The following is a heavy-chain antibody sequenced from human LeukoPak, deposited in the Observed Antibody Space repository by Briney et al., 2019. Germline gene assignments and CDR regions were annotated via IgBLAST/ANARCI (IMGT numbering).Heavy chain of an antibody. CDR3: ARDGGYYFDY. CDR2: IYYSGST. J-gene: IGHJ4*02. V-gene: IGHV4-59*01. D-gene: IGHD3-16*01. Sequence: PSETLSFTCTVSGGSISSYYWSWVRQSPGKGLEWIGYIYYSGSTNYNPSLTSRVTISVDTSKNQFSLKLTSVTAADTAVYYCARDGGYYFDYWGQGTLVTVSS. CDR1: GGSISSYY.